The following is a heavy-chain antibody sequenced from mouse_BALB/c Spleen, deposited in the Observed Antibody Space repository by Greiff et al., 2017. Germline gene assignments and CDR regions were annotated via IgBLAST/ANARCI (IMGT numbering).Heavy chain of an antibody. CDR2: IRSKSNNYAT. CDR3: VTDSSGYDFDV. D-gene: IGHD3-2*01. CDR1: GFTFNTNA. J-gene: IGHJ1*01. V-gene: IGHV10S3*01. Sequence: EVKLVETGGGLVQPKGSLKLSCAASGFTFNTNAMNWVRQAPGKGLEWVARIRSKSNNYATYYADSVKDRFTISRDDSQSMLYLQMNNLKTEDTAMYYCVTDSSGYDFDVWGAGTTVTVSS.